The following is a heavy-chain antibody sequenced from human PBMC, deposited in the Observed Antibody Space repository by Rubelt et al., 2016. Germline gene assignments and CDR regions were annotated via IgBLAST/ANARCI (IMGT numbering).Heavy chain of an antibody. D-gene: IGHD4-23*01. CDR1: GDTVSSNSVA. CDR2: TYRGAN. V-gene: IGHV6-1*01. J-gene: IGHJ3*02. CDR3: ARGRNSAFDI. Sequence: QVQLQQSGPGLMKPSQTLSLTCAISGDTVSSNSVAWNWIRLSPSRGLEWLGRTYRGANQYADFVKRPISINPDPSKNQFSLHLNSVTPEDTAVYYCARGRNSAFDIWGQGTMVTVSS.